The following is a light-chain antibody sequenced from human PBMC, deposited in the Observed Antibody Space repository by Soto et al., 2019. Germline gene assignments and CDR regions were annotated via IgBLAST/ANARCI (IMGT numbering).Light chain of an antibody. Sequence: IQLTQSPSSLSASVGDRVSITCRASQDIKTYLAWYQQKQGKAPKLIISGTFTLQSGVPSRFNGSGSGTDFTVTISRLQPEDFATYYCQHLNNYPPFTFGPGTKVDLE. J-gene: IGKJ3*01. CDR2: GTF. CDR1: QDIKTY. CDR3: QHLNNYPPFT. V-gene: IGKV1-9*01.